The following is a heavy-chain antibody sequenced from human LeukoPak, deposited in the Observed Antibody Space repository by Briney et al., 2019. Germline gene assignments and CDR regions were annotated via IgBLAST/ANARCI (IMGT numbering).Heavy chain of an antibody. CDR1: GYSISNGYY. J-gene: IGHJ6*03. Sequence: SETLSLTCAVSGYSISNGYYWVWIRQPPGRGLEWIGSLYRSDSAYYNTSLRSRVSTSVDTSKNQFSLTLSFVTAADTAVYYCARQHDSYYYYYIDVWGSGTTVTVSS. CDR3: ARQHDSYYYYYIDV. CDR2: LYRSDSA. V-gene: IGHV4-38-2*01.